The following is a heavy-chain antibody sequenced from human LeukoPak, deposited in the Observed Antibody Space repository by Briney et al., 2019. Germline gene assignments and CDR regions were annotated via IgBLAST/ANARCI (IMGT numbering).Heavy chain of an antibody. J-gene: IGHJ4*02. V-gene: IGHV3-23*01. D-gene: IGHD6-19*01. CDR1: GLIFRSYW. CDR2: IGGSGDKT. Sequence: GGSLRLSCAVSGLIFRSYWMSWVRQAPGKGLEWVSTIGGSGDKTFYADSVKGRFTISRDNSKNMVHLQMNSLTGEDTALYYCVRRGDASSGWGDHDFWGQGALVTVSS. CDR3: VRRGDASSGWGDHDF.